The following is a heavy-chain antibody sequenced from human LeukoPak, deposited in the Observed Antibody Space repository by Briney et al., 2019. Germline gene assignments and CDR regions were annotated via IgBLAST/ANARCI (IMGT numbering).Heavy chain of an antibody. CDR2: INWNGGST. V-gene: IGHV3-20*04. CDR1: GFTFDDYG. CDR3: ARDRYYYGSGSYIQYYYYYYMDV. D-gene: IGHD3-10*01. J-gene: IGHJ6*03. Sequence: GGSLRLSCAASGFTFDDYGMSWVRQAPGKGLEWVSGINWNGGSTGYADSVKGRFTISRDNAKNSLYLQMNSLRAEDTALYYCARDRYYYGSGSYIQYYYYYYMDVWGKGTTVTVSS.